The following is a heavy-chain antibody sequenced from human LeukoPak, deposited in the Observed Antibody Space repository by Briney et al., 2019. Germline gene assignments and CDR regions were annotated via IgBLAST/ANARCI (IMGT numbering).Heavy chain of an antibody. Sequence: PSETLSLTCTVSGGSISSGGYYWTWIRQHPGKGLEWIGYIYYSGSTYYNPSLKSRVTISVDTSKNQFSLMLSSVTAADTALYYCAKDRAGYCSGGSCYTTFGPWGQGTLVTVSS. V-gene: IGHV4-31*03. CDR2: IYYSGST. J-gene: IGHJ5*02. D-gene: IGHD2-15*01. CDR3: AKDRAGYCSGGSCYTTFGP. CDR1: GGSISSGGYY.